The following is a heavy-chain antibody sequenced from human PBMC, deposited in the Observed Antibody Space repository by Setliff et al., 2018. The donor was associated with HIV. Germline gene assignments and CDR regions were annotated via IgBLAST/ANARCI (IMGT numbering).Heavy chain of an antibody. D-gene: IGHD2-15*01. Sequence: SETLSLTCTVSGGSISSYYWSWIRQPAGKRLEFIGRISAAGTINYNPSLRSRVTMSVDTSRTQFSLKLSSVTAADTAVYYCAREYCSAGSCYSGRWGQGTLVTVSS. CDR1: GGSISSYY. CDR2: ISAAGTI. J-gene: IGHJ4*02. CDR3: AREYCSAGSCYSGR. V-gene: IGHV4-4*07.